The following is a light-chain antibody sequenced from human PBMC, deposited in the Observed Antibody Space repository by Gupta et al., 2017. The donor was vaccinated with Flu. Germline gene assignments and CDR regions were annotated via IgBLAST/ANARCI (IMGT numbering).Light chain of an antibody. CDR1: ALPKQY. CDR2: KDK. V-gene: IGLV3-25*03. J-gene: IGLJ2*01. CDR3: QSADSSGTT. Sequence: SYEVTQPPSVSVSPGQTARITCSGDALPKQYAYWYQQKPGQAPVMIIYKDKERPAGIPERFSGSSSGTTITLTIRGVQAEDEAVYYCQSADSSGTTFGGGTKLTVL.